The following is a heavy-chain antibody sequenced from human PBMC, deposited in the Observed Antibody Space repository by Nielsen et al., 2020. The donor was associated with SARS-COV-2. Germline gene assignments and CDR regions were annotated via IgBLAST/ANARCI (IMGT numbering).Heavy chain of an antibody. CDR2: VYPGDSESET. J-gene: IGHJ4*02. D-gene: IGHD5-18*01. V-gene: IGHV5-51*01. CDR3: ARHGFRTAWLNFDS. Sequence: GESLKISCQVSGYSFSNFWIGWVRQMPGKGLEWMGIVYPGDSESETRYSPSVQGQVTMSVDRAISTVYLQWSSLKASDTAIYYCARHGFRTAWLNFDSWGQGTLVTVSS. CDR1: GYSFSNFW.